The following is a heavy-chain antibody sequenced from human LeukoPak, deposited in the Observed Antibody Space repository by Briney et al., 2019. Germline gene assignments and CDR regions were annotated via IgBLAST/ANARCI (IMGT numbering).Heavy chain of an antibody. CDR1: GGSISSGSYY. Sequence: SQTLSLTCTVSGGSISSGSYYWSWIRQPAGKGLEWIGYIYYSGSTNYNPSLKSRVTISVDTSKNQFSLKLSSVTAADTAVYYCACSYDSSGYYLLWGQGTLVTVSS. D-gene: IGHD3-22*01. CDR2: IYYSGST. CDR3: ACSYDSSGYYLL. J-gene: IGHJ4*02. V-gene: IGHV4-61*10.